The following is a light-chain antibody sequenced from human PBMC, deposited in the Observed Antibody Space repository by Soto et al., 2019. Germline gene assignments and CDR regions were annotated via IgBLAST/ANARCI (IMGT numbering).Light chain of an antibody. Sequence: EIVMTQSLSTLSVSPGERATLSCRASRNINRKLAWYQQKPGQAPRLLISGASTRATGIPARFSGSGSGTEFTLTISSLQSEDFAVYYCHQYYDYPPLIFGGGTKVEIK. V-gene: IGKV3-15*01. CDR2: GAS. J-gene: IGKJ4*01. CDR1: RNINRK. CDR3: HQYYDYPPLI.